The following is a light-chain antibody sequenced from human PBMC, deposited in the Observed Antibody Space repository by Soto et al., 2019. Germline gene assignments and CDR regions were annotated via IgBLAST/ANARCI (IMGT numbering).Light chain of an antibody. CDR2: DVS. CDR3: SSYTSSNTRYV. Sequence: SVLAQPASVSGSPGQSITISCPGTSSDVGGYNYVSWYQQHTAKAPKLMIYDVSSRPSGGSYRFSGSKSGNTAALTISGLQAEDEADYYCSSYTSSNTRYVFGTGTKLTVL. V-gene: IGLV2-14*01. CDR1: SSDVGGYNY. J-gene: IGLJ1*01.